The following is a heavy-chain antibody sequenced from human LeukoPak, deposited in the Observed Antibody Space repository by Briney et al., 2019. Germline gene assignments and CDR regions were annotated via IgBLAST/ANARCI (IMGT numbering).Heavy chain of an antibody. CDR2: FNHSGST. V-gene: IGHV4-34*01. D-gene: IGHD1-26*01. Sequence: PSETLSLTCAVYGGSVSGYYWSWIRQPPGKGLEWIGEFNHSGSTNYNPSLKSRVTISVDTSKNQFSLKPSSVTAADTAVYYCARVLPRTVGATRLRRPELNWFDPWGQGTLVTVSS. CDR1: GGSVSGYY. CDR3: ARVLPRTVGATRLRRPELNWFDP. J-gene: IGHJ5*02.